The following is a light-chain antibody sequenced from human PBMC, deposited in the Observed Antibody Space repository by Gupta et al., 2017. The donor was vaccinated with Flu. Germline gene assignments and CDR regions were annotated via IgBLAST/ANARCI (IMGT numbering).Light chain of an antibody. J-gene: IGKJ2*03. CDR1: QSISSY. V-gene: IGKV1-39*01. CDR3: QQSDSNPMYS. Sequence: DIQMTQSPSSLSASVGDRVTITCRASQSISSYLNWYQQKPGKAPKLLIYAASSLQSGVPSRFSGSGSGKDFTLTISSRQPEDFATYYCQQSDSNPMYSFGQGTKLEIK. CDR2: AAS.